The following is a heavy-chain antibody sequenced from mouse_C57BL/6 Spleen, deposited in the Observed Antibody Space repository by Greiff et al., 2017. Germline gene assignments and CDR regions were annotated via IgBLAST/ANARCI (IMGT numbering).Heavy chain of an antibody. CDR2: ISSGSSTI. V-gene: IGHV5-17*01. D-gene: IGHD2-4*01. CDR1: GFTFSDYG. CDR3: SIFYEYGENYAMDY. J-gene: IGHJ4*01. Sequence: EVKVVESGGGLVKPGGSLKLSCAASGFTFSDYGMHWVRQAPEKGLEWVAYISSGSSTIYYADTVKGRFTISRDNAKNTLFLQMTSLRSEDTAMYYVSIFYEYGENYAMDYWGQGTAVTVSS.